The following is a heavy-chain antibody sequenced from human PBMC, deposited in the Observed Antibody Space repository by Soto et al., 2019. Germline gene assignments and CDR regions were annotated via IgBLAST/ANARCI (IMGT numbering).Heavy chain of an antibody. CDR3: ARIVMPSPSLYRSGWSHYFDY. CDR2: ISAGNGNT. V-gene: IGHV1-18*01. D-gene: IGHD6-19*01. Sequence: GASAKVSCKASGYNFASLAMSRVRQAPGKGLEWMGWISAGNGNTNYSQKFQGRVTITSNTSASTAYMELSSLRSEDTAVYYCARIVMPSPSLYRSGWSHYFDYWGQGTLVTVSS. CDR1: GYNFASLA. J-gene: IGHJ4*02.